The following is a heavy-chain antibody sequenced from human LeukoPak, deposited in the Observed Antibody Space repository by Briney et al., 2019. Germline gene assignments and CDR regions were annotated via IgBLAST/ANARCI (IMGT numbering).Heavy chain of an antibody. J-gene: IGHJ2*01. D-gene: IGHD6-13*01. Sequence: GGSLRLSCAASGFTFSTYNMNWVRQAPGKGLEWVSSISHSSSYINYADSVKGRFTISRDNAKNSLYLQMNSLRAEDTAVYYCARAPTSSSWFRWYFDLWGRGTLVTVSS. CDR3: ARAPTSSSWFRWYFDL. CDR2: ISHSSSYI. CDR1: GFTFSTYN. V-gene: IGHV3-21*01.